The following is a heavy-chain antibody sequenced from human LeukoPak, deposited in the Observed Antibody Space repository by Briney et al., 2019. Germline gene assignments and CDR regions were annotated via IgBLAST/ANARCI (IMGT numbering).Heavy chain of an antibody. V-gene: IGHV3-7*03. Sequence: GGSLRLSCAASGFTFSTSWMTWVRQAPGKGLEWVANIKQDGSQRYYVDSVKGRFTISRDNAKNSLYLQMNSLRAEDTAVYYCAKLYDSSGYYYADNAFDIWGQGTMVTVSS. CDR2: IKQDGSQR. CDR3: AKLYDSSGYYYADNAFDI. J-gene: IGHJ3*02. D-gene: IGHD3-22*01. CDR1: GFTFSTSW.